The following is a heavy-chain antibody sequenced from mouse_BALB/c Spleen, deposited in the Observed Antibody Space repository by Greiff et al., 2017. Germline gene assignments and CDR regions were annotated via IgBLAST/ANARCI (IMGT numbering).Heavy chain of an antibody. CDR3: TREDYGYAYYAMDY. CDR1: GFTFSSYT. V-gene: IGHV5-6-4*01. J-gene: IGHJ4*01. CDR2: ISSGGSYT. D-gene: IGHD1-2*01. Sequence: EVKLVESGGGLVKPGGSLKLSCAASGFTFSSYTMSWVRQTPEKRLEWVATISSGGSYTYYPDSVKGRFTISRDNAKNTLYLQMSSLKSEDTAMYYCTREDYGYAYYAMDYWGQGTSVTVSA.